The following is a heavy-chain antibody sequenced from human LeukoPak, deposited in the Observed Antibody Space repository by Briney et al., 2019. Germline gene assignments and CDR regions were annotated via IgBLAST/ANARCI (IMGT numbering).Heavy chain of an antibody. CDR2: TYFRFKWYS. Sequence: SQTLSLTCAISGDSVSSNSAAWNWIRQSPSRGLEWLGSTYFRFKWYSDYTMSVKGRITINGDTSKNQFSLQLNSVTPDDTAVYFCARSIPATGNNFDYWGQGTRVTVSS. CDR3: ARSIPATGNNFDY. V-gene: IGHV6-1*01. J-gene: IGHJ4*02. D-gene: IGHD6-13*01. CDR1: GDSVSSNSAA.